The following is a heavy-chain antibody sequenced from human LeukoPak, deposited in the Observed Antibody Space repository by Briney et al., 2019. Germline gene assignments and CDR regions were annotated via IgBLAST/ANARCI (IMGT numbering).Heavy chain of an antibody. CDR3: ARVRYYDSNGYYYIGYFDY. V-gene: IGHV3-23*01. CDR1: GFTFSSYA. Sequence: GGSLRLSCAASGFTFSSYAMSWVRQAPGKGLEWVSAISGSGGSTYYADSVKGRFTISRVNSKNTLYLQMNSLRAEDTAVYYCARVRYYDSNGYYYIGYFDYWGQGSSVTVSS. D-gene: IGHD3-22*01. J-gene: IGHJ4*02. CDR2: ISGSGGST.